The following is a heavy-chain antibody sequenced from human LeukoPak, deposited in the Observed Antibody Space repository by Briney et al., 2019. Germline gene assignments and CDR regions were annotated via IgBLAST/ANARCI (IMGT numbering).Heavy chain of an antibody. Sequence: PGESLKISRKGSGYSFTSYWISWVRQMPGKGLEWMGRIDPSDSYTNYSPSFQGHVTISADKSISTAYLQWSSLKASDTAMYYCARHNGFGELYYGWFDPWGQGTLVTVSS. CDR3: ARHNGFGELYYGWFDP. V-gene: IGHV5-10-1*01. CDR2: IDPSDSYT. CDR1: GYSFTSYW. J-gene: IGHJ5*02. D-gene: IGHD3-10*01.